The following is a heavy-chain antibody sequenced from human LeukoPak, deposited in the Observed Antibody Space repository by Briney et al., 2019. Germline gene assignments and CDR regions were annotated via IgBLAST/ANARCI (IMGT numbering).Heavy chain of an antibody. D-gene: IGHD1-26*01. CDR2: ISVNT. Sequence: ASVKVSCKASSYTLTSYSFSWVRQAPGQGLEWMGWISVNTSYAQHLQGRVTMTTDTSTSTAYMELRSLRSDDTAVYYCAREDPSGSFDYWGQGTLVTVSP. J-gene: IGHJ4*02. V-gene: IGHV1-18*01. CDR3: AREDPSGSFDY. CDR1: SYTLTSYS.